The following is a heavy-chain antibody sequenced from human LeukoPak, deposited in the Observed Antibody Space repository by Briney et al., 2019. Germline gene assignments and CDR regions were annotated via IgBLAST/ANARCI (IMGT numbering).Heavy chain of an antibody. Sequence: PGGSLRLSCTASGFPFIEYSMNWVRQAPGKGLEWISYIGSDRGNTKYADSVRGRFTISGDKAKNSLYLQMNSPRVEDTAVYYCARAHNYAFDNWGQGTLVSVSS. CDR3: ARAHNYAFDN. J-gene: IGHJ4*02. D-gene: IGHD1-1*01. CDR2: IGSDRGNT. CDR1: GFPFIEYS. V-gene: IGHV3-48*01.